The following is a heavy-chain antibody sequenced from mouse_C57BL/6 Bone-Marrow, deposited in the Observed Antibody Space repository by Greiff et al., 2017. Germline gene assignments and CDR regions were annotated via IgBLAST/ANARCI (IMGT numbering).Heavy chain of an antibody. D-gene: IGHD2-3*01. CDR3: AREIDGHYDAMDY. Sequence: QVQLQQPGAELVRPGTSVKLSCKASGYTFTSYCMHWVKQRPGQGLEWIGVIDPSDSYTNYNQKFKGKATLTVDTSSSTAYMQLSSLTSEDSAVYYCAREIDGHYDAMDYWGQGTSVTVSS. CDR1: GYTFTSYC. J-gene: IGHJ4*01. V-gene: IGHV1-59*01. CDR2: IDPSDSYT.